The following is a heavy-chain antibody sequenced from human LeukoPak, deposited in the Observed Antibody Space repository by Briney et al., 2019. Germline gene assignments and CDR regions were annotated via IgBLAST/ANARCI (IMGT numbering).Heavy chain of an antibody. CDR1: GYTFTGYY. CDR3: ARVTGVVIISDY. J-gene: IGHJ4*02. D-gene: IGHD3-3*01. V-gene: IGHV1-2*02. CDR2: INPNSGGT. Sequence: ASVKVSCKASGYTFTGYYMHWVRQAPGQGLEWMGWINPNSGGTNYAQKFQGGVTMTRDTSISTAYMELSRLRSDDTAVYYCARVTGVVIISDYWGQGTLVTVSS.